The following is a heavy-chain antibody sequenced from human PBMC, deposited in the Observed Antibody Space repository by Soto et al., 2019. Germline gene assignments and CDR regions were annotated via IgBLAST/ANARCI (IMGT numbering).Heavy chain of an antibody. Sequence: GGSLRLSCAASGFTFSSYAMSWVRQAPGKGLEWVSAISGSGGSTYYADSVKGRFTISRDNSKNTLYLQMNSLRAEDTAVYYCAKTGGSGSYEAYFDYWGQGTLVTVSS. CDR1: GFTFSSYA. J-gene: IGHJ4*02. CDR3: AKTGGSGSYEAYFDY. V-gene: IGHV3-23*01. CDR2: ISGSGGST. D-gene: IGHD3-10*01.